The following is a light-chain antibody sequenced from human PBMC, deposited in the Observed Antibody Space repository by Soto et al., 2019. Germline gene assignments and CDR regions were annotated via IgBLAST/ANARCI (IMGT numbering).Light chain of an antibody. CDR3: QQYTTYSWT. CDR1: QSMSNW. J-gene: IGKJ1*01. V-gene: IGKV1-5*01. CDR2: DAS. Sequence: DIQMTQSPPTLSASVGDRVTITCRASQSMSNWLAWYQQKPGKAPKLLIYDASHLENGVPSRFSGSGSGTEFTLTISSLQPDDFANYYCQQYTTYSWTFGQGTRVEIK.